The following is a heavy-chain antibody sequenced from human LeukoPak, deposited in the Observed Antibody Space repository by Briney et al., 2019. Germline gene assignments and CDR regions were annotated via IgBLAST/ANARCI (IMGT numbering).Heavy chain of an antibody. CDR1: GFTFSSYS. CDR3: ARVRYYGDYPPDY. V-gene: IGHV3-48*01. D-gene: IGHD4-17*01. CDR2: ISSSSSTI. J-gene: IGHJ4*02. Sequence: GGSLRLSCAASGFTFSSYSMNWVRQAPGKGLEWVSYISSSSSTIYYADSVKGRFTISRDNAKNSLYLQMNSLRAEDTAVYYCARVRYYGDYPPDYWGQGTLVTVSS.